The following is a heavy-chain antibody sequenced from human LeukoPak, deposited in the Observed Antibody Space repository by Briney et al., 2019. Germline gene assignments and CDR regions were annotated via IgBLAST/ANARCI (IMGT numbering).Heavy chain of an antibody. J-gene: IGHJ1*01. CDR2: IRYDGNNK. Sequence: GGSLRLSCAASGFTFSSYGIHWVRQAPGKGLEWVAFIRYDGNNKYYADSVKGRFTISRDNSKDTLYLQMNSLRAEDTAVYYCAKGQFSSGWFPAENFQHWGQGTLVTVSS. V-gene: IGHV3-30*02. CDR3: AKGQFSSGWFPAENFQH. CDR1: GFTFSSYG. D-gene: IGHD6-19*01.